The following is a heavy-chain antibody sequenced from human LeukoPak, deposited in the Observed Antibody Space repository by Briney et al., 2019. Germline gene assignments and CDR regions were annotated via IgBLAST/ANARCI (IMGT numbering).Heavy chain of an antibody. Sequence: GGSLRLSCAASGFTFSSYWMSWVRQGPGKGLEWVANIKQDGSEKYYVDSVKGRFTISRDNAKNSLYLQMNSLRAEDAAVYYCARQGGYSSSWADYWGQGTLVTVSS. D-gene: IGHD6-13*01. CDR1: GFTFSSYW. J-gene: IGHJ4*02. CDR3: ARQGGYSSSWADY. V-gene: IGHV3-7*01. CDR2: IKQDGSEK.